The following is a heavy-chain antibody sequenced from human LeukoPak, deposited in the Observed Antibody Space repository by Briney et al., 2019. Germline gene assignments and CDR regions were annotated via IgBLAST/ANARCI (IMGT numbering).Heavy chain of an antibody. V-gene: IGHV3-23*01. CDR1: GFTFSSYA. Sequence: GGSLRLSCAASGFTFSSYAMSWVRQAPGKGLEWVSAISGSGGSTYYADSVKGRFTISRDNSKNTLYLQMNSLRAEDTAVYYCAKGGSSRWYNWFDPGAREPWSPSPQ. CDR2: ISGSGGST. CDR3: AKGGSSRWYNWFDP. J-gene: IGHJ5*02. D-gene: IGHD6-13*01.